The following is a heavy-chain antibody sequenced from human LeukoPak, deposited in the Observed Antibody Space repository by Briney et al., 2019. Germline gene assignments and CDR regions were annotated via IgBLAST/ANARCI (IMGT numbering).Heavy chain of an antibody. V-gene: IGHV3-53*01. Sequence: PGGSLRLSCEASGFTVYSNYMSWVRQAPGKGLEWVSVIYGNGNTYYADSVKGRFTISRDNAKNSLYLQMNSLRAEDTAVYYCARETTPDFYYYYMDVWGKGTTVTVSS. J-gene: IGHJ6*03. CDR2: IYGNGNT. CDR1: GFTVYSNY. D-gene: IGHD1-7*01. CDR3: ARETTPDFYYYYMDV.